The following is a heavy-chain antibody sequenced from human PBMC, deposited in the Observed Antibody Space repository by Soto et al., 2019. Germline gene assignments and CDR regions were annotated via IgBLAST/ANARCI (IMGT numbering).Heavy chain of an antibody. CDR3: ARSYYDSSGYPDS. J-gene: IGHJ4*02. CDR2: MYLGGSF. Sequence: PSETLSLTCNVSGDSVSSGYWSWIRQPPGKGLEWIGFMYLGGSFNYNPSLASRVTISVETSKNQFSMRMTSVTAADTAVYYCARSYYDSSGYPDSWGQGTLVT. D-gene: IGHD3-22*01. V-gene: IGHV4-59*02. CDR1: GDSVSSGY.